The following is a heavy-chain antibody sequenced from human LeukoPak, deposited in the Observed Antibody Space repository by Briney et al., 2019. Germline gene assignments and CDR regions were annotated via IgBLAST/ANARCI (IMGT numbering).Heavy chain of an antibody. CDR2: ISWNSGSI. J-gene: IGHJ3*02. V-gene: IGHV3-9*01. CDR3: AKEGGSSAGRAFDI. CDR1: GFTFDDYA. D-gene: IGHD2/OR15-2a*01. Sequence: GGTLRLSCAASGFTFDDYAMHWVRQAPGKGLEWVSGISWNSGSIGYADSVKGRFTISRDNAKNSLYLQMNSLRAEDTALYYCAKEGGSSAGRAFDIWGQGTMVTVSS.